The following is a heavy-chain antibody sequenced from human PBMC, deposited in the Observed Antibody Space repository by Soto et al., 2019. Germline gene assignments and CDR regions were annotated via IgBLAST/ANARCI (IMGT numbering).Heavy chain of an antibody. Sequence: QVQLVESGGGVVQPGRSLRLSCAASGFTFSSYAMHWVRQAPGKGLEWVAVISYDGSNKYYADSVKGRFTISRDNSKNTLYLQMNSLRAEDTAVYYCARAQGFRSWQWLATLDSWGQGTLVTVSS. CDR2: ISYDGSNK. J-gene: IGHJ4*02. CDR1: GFTFSSYA. D-gene: IGHD6-19*01. V-gene: IGHV3-30-3*01. CDR3: ARAQGFRSWQWLATLDS.